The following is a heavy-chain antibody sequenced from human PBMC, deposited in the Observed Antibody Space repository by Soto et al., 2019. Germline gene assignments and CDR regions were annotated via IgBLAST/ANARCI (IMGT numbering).Heavy chain of an antibody. D-gene: IGHD6-13*01. CDR2: IKSKTDGGTT. Sequence: GGSLRLSCAASGFTFSNAWMSWVRQAPGKGLEWVGRIKSKTDGGTTDYAAPVKGRFTISRDDSKNTLYLQMNSLKTDDTAVYYCTTGIAAAGTDYYYAMDVWGQGTTVTVSS. CDR3: TTGIAAAGTDYYYAMDV. CDR1: GFTFSNAW. J-gene: IGHJ6*02. V-gene: IGHV3-15*01.